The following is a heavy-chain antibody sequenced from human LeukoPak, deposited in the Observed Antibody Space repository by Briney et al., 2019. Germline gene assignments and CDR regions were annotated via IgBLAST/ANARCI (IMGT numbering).Heavy chain of an antibody. CDR1: GYTFTSYY. Sequence: GASVKVSCKSSGYTFTSYYMHWVRQAPGQGLEWMGIINPSGGSTSYAQKFQGRVTMTRDTSTSTVYMELNSLRSEDTAVYYCARDKWEPRYAFDIWGQGTMVTVSS. CDR3: ARDKWEPRYAFDI. CDR2: INPSGGST. D-gene: IGHD1-26*01. J-gene: IGHJ3*02. V-gene: IGHV1-46*01.